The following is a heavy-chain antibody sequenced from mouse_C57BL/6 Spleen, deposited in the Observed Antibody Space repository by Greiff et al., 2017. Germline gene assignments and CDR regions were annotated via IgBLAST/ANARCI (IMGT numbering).Heavy chain of an antibody. CDR1: GYTFTDYN. Sequence: EVQLQQSGPELVKPGASVKMSCKASGYTFTDYNMHWVKQSHGKSLEWIGYINPNNGGTSYNQKFKGKATLTVNKSSSTAYMELRSLTSEDSAVYYCARGGDYDRGDFDYWGQGTTLTVSS. J-gene: IGHJ2*01. CDR3: ARGGDYDRGDFDY. CDR2: INPNNGGT. V-gene: IGHV1-22*01. D-gene: IGHD2-4*01.